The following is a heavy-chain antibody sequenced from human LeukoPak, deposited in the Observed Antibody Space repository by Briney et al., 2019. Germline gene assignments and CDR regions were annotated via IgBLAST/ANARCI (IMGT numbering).Heavy chain of an antibody. V-gene: IGHV4-34*09. J-gene: IGHJ6*02. CDR2: INHSGST. CDR3: ARDSPMDV. Sequence: SETLSLTCAVYGGSFSGYYWSWIRQPPGKGLEWIGEINHSGSTNYNPSLKSRVTISVDTSKNQFSLKLSSVTAADTAVYYCARDSPMDVWGQGTTVTVSS. CDR1: GGSFSGYY.